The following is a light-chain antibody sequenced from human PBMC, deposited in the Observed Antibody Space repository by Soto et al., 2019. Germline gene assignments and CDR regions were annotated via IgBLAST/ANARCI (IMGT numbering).Light chain of an antibody. Sequence: QSALTQPASVSGSPGQSITISCTGTRSDVGTYNFVSWYQQHPGKAPKLIIYEVSNRPSGISNRFSASKSGSTASLTISGLQAEDEADYYCSSYTNSHTLAVFGTGTKVTVL. CDR1: RSDVGTYNF. V-gene: IGLV2-14*01. CDR2: EVS. CDR3: SSYTNSHTLAV. J-gene: IGLJ1*01.